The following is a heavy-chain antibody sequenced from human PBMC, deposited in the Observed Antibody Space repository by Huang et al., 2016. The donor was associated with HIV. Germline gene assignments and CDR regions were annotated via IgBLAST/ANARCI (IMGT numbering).Heavy chain of an antibody. CDR3: ARVGDYGDYSCDH. CDR2: IGTSGDT. J-gene: IGHJ4*02. CDR1: GFIFSSYD. Sequence: EVQLVESGGGLVQPGGSLRLSCAASGFIFSSYDMQWVRQVTGKGLEWVSRIGTSGDTYYPGSVKGRFTISRDNAKNSLYLQMNSLGAGDTAMYYCARVGDYGDYSCDHWGQGTLVTVSP. V-gene: IGHV3-13*01. D-gene: IGHD4-17*01.